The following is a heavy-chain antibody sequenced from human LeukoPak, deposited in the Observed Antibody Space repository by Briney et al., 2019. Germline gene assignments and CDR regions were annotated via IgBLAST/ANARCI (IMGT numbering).Heavy chain of an antibody. Sequence: GGSLRLSCAASGFTFSSNYMSWVRQAPGKGLEWVSVIYSGGSTYYADSVKGRFTISRDNSKNTLYLQMNSLRAEDTAVYYCASADTAYYYYYGMDVWGQGTTVTVSS. V-gene: IGHV3-66*01. CDR2: IYSGGST. CDR1: GFTFSSNY. CDR3: ASADTAYYYYYGMDV. D-gene: IGHD2-21*02. J-gene: IGHJ6*02.